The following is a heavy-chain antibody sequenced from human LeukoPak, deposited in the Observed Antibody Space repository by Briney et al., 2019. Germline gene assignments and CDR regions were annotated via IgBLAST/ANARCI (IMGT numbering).Heavy chain of an antibody. D-gene: IGHD2-15*01. J-gene: IGHJ4*02. CDR3: AKSHRMVVAATYFDY. CDR1: GFTFSSYG. V-gene: IGHV3-30*18. Sequence: PGGSLRLSCAASGFTFSSYGMHWVRQAPGKGLEWVAVISYDGSNKYYADSVKGRFTISRDNSKNTLYLQMNSLRAEDTAVYYCAKSHRMVVAATYFDYWGQGTLVTVSS. CDR2: ISYDGSNK.